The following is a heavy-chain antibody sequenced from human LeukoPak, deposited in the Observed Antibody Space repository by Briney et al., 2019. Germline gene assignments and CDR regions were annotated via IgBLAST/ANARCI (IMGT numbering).Heavy chain of an antibody. J-gene: IGHJ4*02. D-gene: IGHD2-15*01. CDR1: GYTFTSYA. CDR2: INDGDGNT. V-gene: IGHV1-3*03. Sequence: GAPVKVSCKASGYTFTSYAVHWVRRAPGQSLEWMGYINDGDGNTKYSQEFQGRVTMTRDMSTSTVYMELSSLRSEDTAVYYCAREGDGGSCLDYWGQGTLVTVSS. CDR3: AREGDGGSCLDY.